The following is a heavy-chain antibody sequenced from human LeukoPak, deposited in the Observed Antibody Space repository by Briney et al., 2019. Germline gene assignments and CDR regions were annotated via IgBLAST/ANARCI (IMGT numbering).Heavy chain of an antibody. V-gene: IGHV4-38-2*02. CDR1: GYSITSGYY. J-gene: IGHJ4*02. Sequence: SETLSLTCTVSGYSITSGYYWGWIRQPPGKGLEWIGDIYHSGSTHYNPSLKSRVTISVDTSNNQFSLNLTSVTAADTAVYYCVRTSRNVLLWFGESPFDCWGQGPQVTVSS. D-gene: IGHD3-10*01. CDR2: IYHSGST. CDR3: VRTSRNVLLWFGESPFDC.